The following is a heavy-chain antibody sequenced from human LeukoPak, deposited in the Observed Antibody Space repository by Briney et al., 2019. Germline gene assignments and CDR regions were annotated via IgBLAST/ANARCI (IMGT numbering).Heavy chain of an antibody. Sequence: PSETLSLTCAVYGGSFSGYYWSWIRQPPGKGLEWIGEINHSGSTNYNPSLKSRVTISVDTSKNQFSLKLSSVTAADTAVYYCARRRGSGYSLYRDAFDIWGQGTMVAVSS. J-gene: IGHJ3*02. CDR3: ARRRGSGYSLYRDAFDI. CDR2: INHSGST. V-gene: IGHV4-34*01. CDR1: GGSFSGYY. D-gene: IGHD3-22*01.